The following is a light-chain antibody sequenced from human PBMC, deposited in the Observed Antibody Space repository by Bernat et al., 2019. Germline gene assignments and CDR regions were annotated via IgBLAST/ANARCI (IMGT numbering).Light chain of an antibody. V-gene: IGKV1-33*01. CDR1: RDITTY. CDR3: QSHGS. J-gene: IGKJ2*01. CDR2: DAS. Sequence: DIQMTQSPSSLSASVGDRVTITCQATRDITTYLNWYQPKPGKAPSLLIYDASTLETGVPSRFSGDGFGTDFTLTISGLQPEDIATYYCQSHGSFGQGTKLEI.